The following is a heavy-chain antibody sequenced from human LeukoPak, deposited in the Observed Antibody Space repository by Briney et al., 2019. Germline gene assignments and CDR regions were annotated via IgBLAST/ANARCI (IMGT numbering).Heavy chain of an antibody. CDR3: ERVRGRFGESNPFDY. V-gene: IGHV1-2*02. J-gene: IGHJ4*02. Sequence: GASVKVSCKASGYIFTGYYMRWVRQAPGQGLEWMGWINPNSGGTNYAQKFQGRVTMTRDTSISTAYMELSRLRSDDTAVYYCERVRGRFGESNPFDYWGQGTLVTVSS. CDR1: GYIFTGYY. CDR2: INPNSGGT. D-gene: IGHD3-10*01.